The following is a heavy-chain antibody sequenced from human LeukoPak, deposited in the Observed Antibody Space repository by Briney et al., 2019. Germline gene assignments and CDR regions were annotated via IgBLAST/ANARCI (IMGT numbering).Heavy chain of an antibody. Sequence: GGSLRLSCAASGFTVSSNYMSWVRQAPGKGLEWVSVIYSGGSTYYADSVKGRFTISRDNSKNTLYLQMNSLRAEDTAVYYCAREQARRDGYNTPGFWGQGTLVTVSS. D-gene: IGHD5-24*01. CDR2: IYSGGST. CDR3: AREQARRDGYNTPGF. CDR1: GFTVSSNY. J-gene: IGHJ4*02. V-gene: IGHV3-53*01.